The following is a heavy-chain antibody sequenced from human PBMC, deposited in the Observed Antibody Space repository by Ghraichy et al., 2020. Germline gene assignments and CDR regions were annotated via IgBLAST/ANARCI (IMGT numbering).Heavy chain of an antibody. J-gene: IGHJ4*02. V-gene: IGHV3-7*04. Sequence: GGSLRLSCAASGFTFTNSWMTWVRQAPGKGLEWVANIKPDGSETYYVGSVKGRFIISRDNAKTSLYLQMNSLRAEDTAVYYCARDISRPWIIRGVIDYWGQGTLVTVSS. D-gene: IGHD3-10*01. CDR2: IKPDGSET. CDR1: GFTFTNSW. CDR3: ARDISRPWIIRGVIDY.